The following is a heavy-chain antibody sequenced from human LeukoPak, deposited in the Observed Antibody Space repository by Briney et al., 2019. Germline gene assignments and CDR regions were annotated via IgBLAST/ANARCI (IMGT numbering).Heavy chain of an antibody. CDR3: AREGRIVCSGGSCYFDY. V-gene: IGHV4-38-2*02. D-gene: IGHD2-15*01. J-gene: IGHJ4*02. Sequence: SETLSLTCAVSGYSISSGYYWGWIRPPPGKGLEWIGSIYHSGSTYYSPSLKSRVTISVDTSKNQFSLKLSSVTAADTAVYYCAREGRIVCSGGSCYFDYWGQGTLVTVSS. CDR1: GYSISSGYY. CDR2: IYHSGST.